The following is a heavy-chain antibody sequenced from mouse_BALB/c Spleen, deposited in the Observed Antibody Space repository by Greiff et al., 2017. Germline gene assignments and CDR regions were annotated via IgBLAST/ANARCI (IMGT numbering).Heavy chain of an antibody. CDR2: INSNGGST. J-gene: IGHJ2*01. V-gene: IGHV5-6-2*01. Sequence: EVQLVESGGGLVKLGGSLKLSCAASGFTFSSYYMSWVRQTPEKRLELVAAINSNGGSTYYPDTVKGRFTISRDNAKNTLYLQMSSLKSEDTALYYCARHNYGNYWYFDYWGQGTTLTVSS. CDR3: ARHNYGNYWYFDY. D-gene: IGHD2-1*01. CDR1: GFTFSSYY.